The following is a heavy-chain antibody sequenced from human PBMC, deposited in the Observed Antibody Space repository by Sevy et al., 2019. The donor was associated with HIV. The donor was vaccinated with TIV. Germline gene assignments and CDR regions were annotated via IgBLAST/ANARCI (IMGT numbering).Heavy chain of an antibody. CDR3: AKERRTQSAVVATISPDDY. J-gene: IGHJ4*02. Sequence: GGSLRLSCAASGFTFSSYAMSWVRQAPGKGLEWVSAISGSGGSTYYADSVKGRFTISRDNSKNTLYLQMNSPRAEDTAVYYCAKERRTQSAVVATISPDDYWGQGTLVTVSS. CDR2: ISGSGGST. CDR1: GFTFSSYA. V-gene: IGHV3-23*01. D-gene: IGHD5-12*01.